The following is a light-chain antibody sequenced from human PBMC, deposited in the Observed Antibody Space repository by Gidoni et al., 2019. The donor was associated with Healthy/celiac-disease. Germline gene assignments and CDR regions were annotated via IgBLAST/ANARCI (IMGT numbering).Light chain of an antibody. CDR2: AAS. Sequence: DIQMTQSRSSLSASVGDRVTITCRASQSSSSYLNWYQQKPGKAPKLLIYAASSLQSGVPSRFSGSGSGTDFTLTISSLQPEDFATYYCQQSYSTPLTFGPGTKVDIK. CDR3: QQSYSTPLT. CDR1: QSSSSY. J-gene: IGKJ3*01. V-gene: IGKV1-39*01.